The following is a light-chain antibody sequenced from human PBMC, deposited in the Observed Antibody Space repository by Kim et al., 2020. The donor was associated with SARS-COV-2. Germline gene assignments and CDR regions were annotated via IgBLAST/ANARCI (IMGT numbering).Light chain of an antibody. CDR2: YKSDSDK. CDR3: MISHDGACV. Sequence: QPVLTQPSSLSASPGASASLTCTLRRGFNVGTYRIYWYQQKPGSPPQYLLRYKSDSDKQQGSGVPSRFSASKDVSANAGILLISGLQSEDEADYYCMISHDGACVFHGGTQLTVL. J-gene: IGLJ3*02. V-gene: IGLV5-45*02. CDR1: RGFNVGTYR.